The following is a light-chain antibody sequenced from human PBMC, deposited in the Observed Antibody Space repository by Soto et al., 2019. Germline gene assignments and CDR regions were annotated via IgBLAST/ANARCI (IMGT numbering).Light chain of an antibody. CDR1: LGISIN. Sequence: EIVMTQSPATLSVSKGERVTLSCRASLGISINLAWYQQRPGQAPRLLIYGASTRATGVPTRFSGSGSGTEFTLTISSLQSEDLAVYHCQQYNKWPQTFGQGTKV. CDR3: QQYNKWPQT. V-gene: IGKV3-15*01. CDR2: GAS. J-gene: IGKJ1*01.